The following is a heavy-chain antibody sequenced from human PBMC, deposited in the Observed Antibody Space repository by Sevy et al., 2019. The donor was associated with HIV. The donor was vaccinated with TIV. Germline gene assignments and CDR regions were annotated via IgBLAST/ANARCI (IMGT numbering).Heavy chain of an antibody. Sequence: GWSLRLSCAASGFTFRSYAMSWVRQAPGKGLEWVSALSGTGGSTYYADSVKGRFTISRDNSKNTLYLQMNSLRVEDTAVYYCAKDLDIVAVAAAIRLSYWGQGTLVTVSS. CDR3: AKDLDIVAVAAAIRLSY. CDR2: LSGTGGST. CDR1: GFTFRSYA. D-gene: IGHD2-2*01. V-gene: IGHV3-23*01. J-gene: IGHJ4*02.